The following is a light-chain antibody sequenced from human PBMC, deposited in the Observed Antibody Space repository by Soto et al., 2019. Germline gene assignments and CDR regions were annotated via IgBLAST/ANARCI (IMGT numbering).Light chain of an antibody. CDR3: QHYSTVWA. CDR1: QSISDR. J-gene: IGKJ1*01. V-gene: IGKV1-5*01. CDR2: DAS. Sequence: DIQMTQSPSTLSAPLRDRVTITCRASQSISDRVAWYQRKPGKAPKLLIFDASSLESGVPSRFSGSGSGTEFTLTISSLQPDDFATYYCQHYSTVWAFGQGTKVDIQ.